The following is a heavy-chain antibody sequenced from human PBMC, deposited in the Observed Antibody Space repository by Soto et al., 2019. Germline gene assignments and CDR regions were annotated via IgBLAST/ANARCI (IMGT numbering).Heavy chain of an antibody. CDR2: ISGSGGST. CDR3: ANTPLYYDILTGYYNDY. J-gene: IGHJ4*02. Sequence: GGSLRLSCAASGFTFSSYAMSWVRQAPGKGLEWVSAISGSGGSTYYADSVKGWFTISRDNSKNTLYLQMNSLRAEDTAVYYCANTPLYYDILTGYYNDYWGQGTLVTVSS. CDR1: GFTFSSYA. D-gene: IGHD3-9*01. V-gene: IGHV3-23*01.